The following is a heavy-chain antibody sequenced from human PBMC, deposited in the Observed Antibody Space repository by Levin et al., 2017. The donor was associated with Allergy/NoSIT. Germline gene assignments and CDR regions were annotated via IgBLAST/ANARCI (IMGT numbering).Heavy chain of an antibody. Sequence: SETLSLTCIVSGGSISSTSYYWGWIRQPPGKGLEWIGSIYFGGNTYYNPSLRNRVAISIDTSKNHFSLKLNSVTAADTAVYFCAGITMVRQRRTIDYWGLGSLVTVSS. CDR3: AGITMVRQRRTIDY. V-gene: IGHV4-39*01. CDR1: GGSISSTSYY. CDR2: IYFGGNT. J-gene: IGHJ4*02. D-gene: IGHD3-10*01.